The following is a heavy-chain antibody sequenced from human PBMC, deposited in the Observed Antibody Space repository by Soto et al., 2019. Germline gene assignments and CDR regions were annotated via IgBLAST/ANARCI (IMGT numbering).Heavy chain of an antibody. Sequence: GGSLRLSCAGSGFTFSSDEMNWVRQAPGKGLEWVSSISSSSSYIYYADSVKGRFTISRDNAKNSLYLQMNSLRAEDTAVYYCARDRFGVNFDYWGQGTLVTVSS. V-gene: IGHV3-21*01. CDR2: ISSSSSYI. D-gene: IGHD3-10*01. J-gene: IGHJ4*02. CDR3: ARDRFGVNFDY. CDR1: GFTFSSDE.